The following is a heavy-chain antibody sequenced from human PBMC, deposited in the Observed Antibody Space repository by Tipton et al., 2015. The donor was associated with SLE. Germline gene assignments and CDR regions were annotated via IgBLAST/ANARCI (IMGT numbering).Heavy chain of an antibody. CDR3: ARFRREHQLVRLAWL. J-gene: IGHJ4*02. Sequence: LRLSCIVSRYSISSGYYWGWMRQAPGKELEWIGSFYHSANTYYNPSLTSRVTISADTSKNVFSLRLSSVTAADTAMYYCARFRREHQLVRLAWLWGQGTLVTVSS. V-gene: IGHV4-38-2*02. CDR2: FYHSANT. CDR1: RYSISSGYY. D-gene: IGHD1-1*01.